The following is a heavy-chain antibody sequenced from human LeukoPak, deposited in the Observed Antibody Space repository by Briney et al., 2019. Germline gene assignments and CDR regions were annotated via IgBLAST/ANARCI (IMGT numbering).Heavy chain of an antibody. D-gene: IGHD1-26*01. J-gene: IGHJ4*02. CDR1: GFTFTSYA. Sequence: GGSLRLSCAAAGFTFTSYAMGWVGQAPGKGLGWVSAISGSGGSTYYADSVKGRFTISRDNSKNTLYLQMNSLRAEDTAVYYCAKGGIVGATPDYWGQGTLVTVSS. V-gene: IGHV3-23*01. CDR2: ISGSGGST. CDR3: AKGGIVGATPDY.